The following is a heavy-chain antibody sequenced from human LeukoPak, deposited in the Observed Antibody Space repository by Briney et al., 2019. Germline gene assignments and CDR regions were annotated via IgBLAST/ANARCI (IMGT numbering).Heavy chain of an antibody. CDR2: ISSSGSTI. J-gene: IGHJ4*02. CDR1: GFTFSSYE. CDR3: AKEITHSSAIDY. D-gene: IGHD6-19*01. V-gene: IGHV3-48*03. Sequence: QTGGSLRLSCAASGFTFSSYEMNWVRQAPGKGLEWVSYISSSGSTIYYADSVKGRFTISRDNAKNSLYLQMNSLRAEDTAVYYCAKEITHSSAIDYWGQGTLVTVSS.